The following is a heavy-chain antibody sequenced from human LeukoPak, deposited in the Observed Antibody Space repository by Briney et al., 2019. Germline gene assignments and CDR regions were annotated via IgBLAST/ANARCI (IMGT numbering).Heavy chain of an antibody. CDR2: VYYSGTT. D-gene: IGHD3-10*01. V-gene: IGHV4-59*08. J-gene: IGHJ3*02. Sequence: PSETLSLTCTVSGGSISTYYWSWIRQPPGKGLEWIGYVYYSGTTSYNPSLKSRVAISIDTSKKQFSLKLCSVTAADTAVYYCARVSMVRGVIITHAFDIWGQGTMVTVSS. CDR1: GGSISTYY. CDR3: ARVSMVRGVIITHAFDI.